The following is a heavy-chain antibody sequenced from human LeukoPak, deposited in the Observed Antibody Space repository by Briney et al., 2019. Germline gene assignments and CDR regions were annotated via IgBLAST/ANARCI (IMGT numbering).Heavy chain of an antibody. CDR2: IGGSGAST. CDR1: GFTFSSYG. V-gene: IGHV3-23*01. Sequence: PGGSLRLSCAASGFTFSSYGMSWVRQAPGKGLEWVSAIGGSGASTYYADSVKGRFTISRDNSKNTLYLQMNSLRAEDTAVYFCAKILVSAGPFDYWGQGALVTVSS. CDR3: AKILVSAGPFDY. D-gene: IGHD2-2*01. J-gene: IGHJ4*02.